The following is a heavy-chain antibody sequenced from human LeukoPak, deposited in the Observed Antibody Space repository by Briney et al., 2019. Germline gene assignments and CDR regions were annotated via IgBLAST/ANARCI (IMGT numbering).Heavy chain of an antibody. D-gene: IGHD4-11*01. J-gene: IGHJ4*02. CDR1: GFTFSSYA. CDR2: ISGSGGST. CDR3: AKDRNSNPYYFDY. Sequence: PGGSLRLSCAASGFTFSSYAMSWVRQAPGKGLEWVSAISGSGGSTYYADSVKGRFTISRDNSKNTLYLQMNSLRAEDTALYYCAKDRNSNPYYFDYWGQGTLVTVSS. V-gene: IGHV3-23*01.